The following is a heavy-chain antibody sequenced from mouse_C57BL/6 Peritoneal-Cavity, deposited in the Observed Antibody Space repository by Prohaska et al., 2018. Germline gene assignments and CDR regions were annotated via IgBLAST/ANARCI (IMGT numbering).Heavy chain of an antibody. Sequence: QMQLQESGPGLVKPSQSLFLTCSIPGFPITSGYYWIWIRQSPGNPLEWMGYITHSGETFYNPSLQSPISITRETSKNQFFLQLNSVTTEDTAMYYCAGDNWSYWYFDVWGTGTTVTVSS. CDR1: GFPITSGYY. CDR2: ITHSGET. CDR3: AGDNWSYWYFDV. J-gene: IGHJ1*03. V-gene: IGHV12-3*01. D-gene: IGHD4-1*01.